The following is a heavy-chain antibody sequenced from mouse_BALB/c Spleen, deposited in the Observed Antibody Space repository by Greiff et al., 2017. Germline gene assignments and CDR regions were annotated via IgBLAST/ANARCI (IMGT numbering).Heavy chain of an antibody. J-gene: IGHJ3*01. CDR3: ARTRVRRQGFAY. CDR2: ILPGSGST. Sequence: QVQLQQSGAELMKPGASVKISCKATGYTFSSYWIEWVKQRPGHGLEWIGEILPGSGSTNYNEKFKGKATFTADTSSNTAYMQLSSLTSEDSAVYYCARTRVRRQGFAYWGQGTLVTVSA. V-gene: IGHV1-9*01. CDR1: GYTFSSYW. D-gene: IGHD2-14*01.